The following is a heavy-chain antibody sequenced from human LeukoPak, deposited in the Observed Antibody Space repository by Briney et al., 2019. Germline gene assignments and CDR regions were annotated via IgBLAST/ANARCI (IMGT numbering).Heavy chain of an antibody. Sequence: SETLSLTCTVSGGSISSSSYYWGWIRQPPGKGLEWIGSIYYSGSTYYNPSLKSRVTISVDTSKDQFSLKLSSVPAADTAVYYCARVPRSYYYGSGSYYTVGAFDIWGQGTMVTVSS. D-gene: IGHD3-10*01. CDR1: GGSISSSSYY. CDR3: ARVPRSYYYGSGSYYTVGAFDI. J-gene: IGHJ3*02. CDR2: IYYSGST. V-gene: IGHV4-39*07.